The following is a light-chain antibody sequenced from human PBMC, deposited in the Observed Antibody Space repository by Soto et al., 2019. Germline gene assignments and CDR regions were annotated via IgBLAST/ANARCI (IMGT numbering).Light chain of an antibody. CDR3: QQLNSYPLT. CDR1: QGISSY. J-gene: IGKJ4*01. CDR2: AAS. V-gene: IGKV1-9*01. Sequence: DIQWTQSPSLLSASVGDRVTITCRASQGISSYLSWYQKKPGKAPKLLICAASTLQSGFPSSFSGSGSGSEFTVTISSRQHEDFATYYCQQLNSYPLTFGGATKVEIK.